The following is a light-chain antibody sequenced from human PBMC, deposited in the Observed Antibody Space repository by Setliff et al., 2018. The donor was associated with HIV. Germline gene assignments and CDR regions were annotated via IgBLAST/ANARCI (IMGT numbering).Light chain of an antibody. J-gene: IGLJ1*01. CDR2: DVS. V-gene: IGLV2-14*03. Sequence: SALAQPASVSGSPGQSLTIPCTGTSSDVGGYNHVSWYQQHPDKAPKPMIYDVSSRRSGVSNRFSGSKSANTASLTISGLQAEDEADYYCSSFTSSITLGSYTRSSTYGFGIGTKSPS. CDR3: SSFTSSITLGSYTRSSTYG. CDR1: SSDVGGYNH.